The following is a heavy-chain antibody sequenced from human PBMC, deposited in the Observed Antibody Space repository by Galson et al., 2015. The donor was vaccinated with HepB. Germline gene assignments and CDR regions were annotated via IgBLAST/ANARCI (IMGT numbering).Heavy chain of an antibody. D-gene: IGHD1-26*01. CDR2: ISAYNGNT. V-gene: IGHV1-18*01. CDR1: GYTFTSYG. CDR3: ARVDRQVGDSTKYSHPMDV. Sequence: SVKVSCKASGYTFTSYGISWVRQAPGQGLEWMGWISAYNGNTNYAQKLQGRVTMTTDTSTSTAYMELRSLRSDDTAVYYCARVDRQVGDSTKYSHPMDVWGQGTTVTVFS. J-gene: IGHJ6*02.